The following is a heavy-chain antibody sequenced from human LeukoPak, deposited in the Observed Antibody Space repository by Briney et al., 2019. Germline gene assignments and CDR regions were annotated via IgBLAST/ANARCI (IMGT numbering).Heavy chain of an antibody. D-gene: IGHD5-18*01. Sequence: PSGTLSLTCAVSGGSISSSNWWSWVRQPPGKGLEWIGEINHSGSTNYNPSLKSRVTISVDTSKNQFSLKLSSVTAADTAVYYCARVGKYTAMVTRYYYYYYMDVWGKGTTVTVSS. V-gene: IGHV4-4*02. J-gene: IGHJ6*03. CDR2: INHSGST. CDR1: GGSISSSNW. CDR3: ARVGKYTAMVTRYYYYYYMDV.